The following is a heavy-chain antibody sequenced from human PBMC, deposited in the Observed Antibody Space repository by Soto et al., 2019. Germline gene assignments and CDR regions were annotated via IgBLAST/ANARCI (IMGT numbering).Heavy chain of an antibody. CDR3: ARQTPLRRITIFGVPHGYYFDY. J-gene: IGHJ4*02. CDR1: GGSISSTTFY. V-gene: IGHV4-39*01. CDR2: ISYSGST. Sequence: KTSETLSLTCTVSGGSISSTTFYWGWVRQPPGKGLDWIGSISYSGSTYYNPSLKSRVTISVDTSKNQFSLKLSSVTAADTAVYYCARQTPLRRITIFGVPHGYYFDYWGQGTLVTVSS. D-gene: IGHD3-3*01.